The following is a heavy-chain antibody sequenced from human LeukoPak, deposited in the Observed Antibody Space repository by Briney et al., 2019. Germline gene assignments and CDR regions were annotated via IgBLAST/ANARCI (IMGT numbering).Heavy chain of an antibody. Sequence: GASVKDTCKASGYTFTGYYMHWVRQAPGQGLEWMGWINPNSGGTNYAQKFQGRVTMTRDTSITTAYMEVSRLRSDDTAVYYCARIRYGDYVGFDYWGQGTLVTVSS. CDR1: GYTFTGYY. J-gene: IGHJ4*02. CDR2: INPNSGGT. D-gene: IGHD4-17*01. CDR3: ARIRYGDYVGFDY. V-gene: IGHV1-2*02.